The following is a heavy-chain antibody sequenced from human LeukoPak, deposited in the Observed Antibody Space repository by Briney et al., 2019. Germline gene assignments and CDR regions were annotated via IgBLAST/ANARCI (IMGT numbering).Heavy chain of an antibody. D-gene: IGHD3-9*01. CDR2: VYHTGAT. J-gene: IGHJ5*02. CDR1: GYSISSGYF. V-gene: IGHV4-38-2*01. Sequence: PSETLSLTCGVSGYSISSGYFWVWIRQPPGKGLEWIGRVYHTGATYYNPSLRSPVTISVDTSNNQFSLELNSVTAADTAVYYCARGLGLTISANWFDPWGQGTLVTVSS. CDR3: ARGLGLTISANWFDP.